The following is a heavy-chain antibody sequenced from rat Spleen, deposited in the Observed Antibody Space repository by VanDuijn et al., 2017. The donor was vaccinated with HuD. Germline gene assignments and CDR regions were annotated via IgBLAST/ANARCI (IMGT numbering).Heavy chain of an antibody. D-gene: IGHD1-10*01. V-gene: IGHV5-46*01. CDR3: TRPPYNNHFDY. J-gene: IGHJ2*01. CDR2: ISPSGVIT. CDR1: GFTFDSFP. Sequence: EVQLVESGGGLVQPGRSMILSCAASGFTFDSFPMAWVRQAPTKGLEWVASISPSGVITYYRDSVKGRFTISRDNAKNTLYLQMNSLRSEDTATYYCTRPPYNNHFDYWGQGVMVTVSS.